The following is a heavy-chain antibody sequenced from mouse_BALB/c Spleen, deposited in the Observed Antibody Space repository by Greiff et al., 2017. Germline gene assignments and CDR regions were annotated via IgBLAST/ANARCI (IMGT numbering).Heavy chain of an antibody. J-gene: IGHJ2*01. CDR2: IYPGSGST. V-gene: IGHV1-55*01. CDR3: TSHGYGYFDY. Sequence: VQLQQSGAELARPGASVKLSCKASGYTFTDYYINWVKQRTGQGLEWIGEIYPGSGSTNYDEKFKSKATLTVDTSSSTAYMQLSSLTSEDSAVYYCTSHGYGYFDYWGQGNTLTVSS. D-gene: IGHD1-2*01. CDR1: GYTFTDYY.